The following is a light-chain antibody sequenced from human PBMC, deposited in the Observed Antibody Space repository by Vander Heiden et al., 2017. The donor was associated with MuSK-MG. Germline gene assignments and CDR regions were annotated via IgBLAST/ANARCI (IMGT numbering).Light chain of an antibody. J-gene: IGLJ3*02. Sequence: QSALTQAASVPGSPGQSITIFWTGGHSDVGKYNLVSWYQQPSGNAPKLIIYEVSKRPSGVSDRFSGSKSGTTASPTISDLQAEDEAYYFCSSYARSGPVVFGGGTKLTVL. V-gene: IGLV2-23*02. CDR2: EVS. CDR1: HSDVGKYNL. CDR3: SSYARSGPVV.